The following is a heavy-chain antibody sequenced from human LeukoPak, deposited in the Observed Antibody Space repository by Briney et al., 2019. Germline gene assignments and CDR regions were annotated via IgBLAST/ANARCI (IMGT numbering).Heavy chain of an antibody. CDR2: IYYSGST. CDR1: GGSISSYA. J-gene: IGHJ6*02. Sequence: SETLSLTCTVSGGSISSYAWSWIRQPPGKGLEWIGYIYYSGSTNYNPSLKSRVTISVDTSKNQFSLKLSSVTAADTAVYYWAKCRGGGGGSSWLDHYYYGMDVWGQGTTVTVSS. V-gene: IGHV4-59*01. CDR3: AKCRGGGGGSSWLDHYYYGMDV. D-gene: IGHD6-13*01.